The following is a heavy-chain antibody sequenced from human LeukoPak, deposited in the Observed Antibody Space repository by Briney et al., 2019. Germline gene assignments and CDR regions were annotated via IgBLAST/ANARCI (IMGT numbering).Heavy chain of an antibody. Sequence: GESLKISCEGSGYSFTSYWIGGVRQMPGKGLEWMGIIYPGDSDTRYSPSFQGQVTISADKSISTAYLQWSSLKASDTAMYYCASSRRITMVRGVTVIDYWGQGTLVTVSS. CDR3: ASSRRITMVRGVTVIDY. J-gene: IGHJ4*02. CDR1: GYSFTSYW. D-gene: IGHD3-10*01. V-gene: IGHV5-51*01. CDR2: IYPGDSDT.